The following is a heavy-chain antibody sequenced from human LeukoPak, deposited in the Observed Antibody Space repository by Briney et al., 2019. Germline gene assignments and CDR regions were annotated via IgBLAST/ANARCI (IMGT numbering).Heavy chain of an antibody. V-gene: IGHV4-34*01. CDR1: GGSFSGYY. CDR2: INHSGST. D-gene: IGHD3-22*01. CDR3: ARAYYYDSSGSQPEFDY. Sequence: SETQSLTCAVYGGSFSGYYWSWIRQPPGKGLEWIGEINHSGSTNYNPSLKSRVTISADTSKNQFSLKLSSVTAADTAVYYCARAYYYDSSGSQPEFDYWGQGTLVTVSS. J-gene: IGHJ4*02.